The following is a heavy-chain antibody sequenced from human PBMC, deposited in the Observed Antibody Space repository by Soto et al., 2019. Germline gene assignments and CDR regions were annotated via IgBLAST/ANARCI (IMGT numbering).Heavy chain of an antibody. CDR1: GFTFSSYG. CDR2: ISYDGSNK. D-gene: IGHD2-2*01. CDR3: AKRPGICSSTSCYSGRSARGEYYMDV. V-gene: IGHV3-30*18. Sequence: GGSLRLSCAASGFTFSSYGMHWVRQAPGKGLEWVAVISYDGSNKYYADSVKGRFTISRDNSKNTLYLQMNSLRAEDTAVYYCAKRPGICSSTSCYSGRSARGEYYMDVWGKGTTVTVSS. J-gene: IGHJ6*03.